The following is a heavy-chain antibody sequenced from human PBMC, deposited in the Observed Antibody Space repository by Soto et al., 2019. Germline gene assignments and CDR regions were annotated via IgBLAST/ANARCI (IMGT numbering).Heavy chain of an antibody. CDR3: ARNNGRENYYDSSGYWYYFDY. J-gene: IGHJ4*02. Sequence: SETLSLTCTVSGGSISSYYWSWIRQPPGKGLEWIGYIYYSGSTNYKSSLRSRVTISVDTSKNQFSLKLSSVTAADTAVYYCARNNGRENYYDSSGYWYYFDYWGQGTLVTVSS. CDR2: IYYSGST. V-gene: IGHV4-59*01. CDR1: GGSISSYY. D-gene: IGHD3-22*01.